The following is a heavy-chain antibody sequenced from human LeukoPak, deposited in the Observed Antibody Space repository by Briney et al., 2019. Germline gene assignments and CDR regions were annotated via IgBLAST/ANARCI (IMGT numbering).Heavy chain of an antibody. D-gene: IGHD5-18*01. CDR3: ARGPAGYSYGFDY. CDR2: ISSSSSYI. Sequence: GGSLRLSCAASGFTFSSYSMNWVRQAPGKGREWVSSISSSSSYIYYADSVKGRFTISRDNAKNSLYPQMNSLRAEDTAVYYCARGPAGYSYGFDYWGQGTLVTVSS. CDR1: GFTFSSYS. V-gene: IGHV3-21*01. J-gene: IGHJ4*02.